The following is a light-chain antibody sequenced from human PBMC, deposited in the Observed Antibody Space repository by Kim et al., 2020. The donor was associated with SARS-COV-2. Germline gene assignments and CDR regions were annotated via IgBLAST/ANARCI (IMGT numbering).Light chain of an antibody. CDR2: DAS. Sequence: ASVGDRVTISCQASQDINSWLTWYQQKPGKAPKSLIYDASNLQTGVPSRFSGSGSGTDFTFTISSLQPEDIATYYCQQYDNHPMTFGHGTRLEIK. CDR1: QDINSW. CDR3: QQYDNHPMT. V-gene: IGKV1-33*01. J-gene: IGKJ5*01.